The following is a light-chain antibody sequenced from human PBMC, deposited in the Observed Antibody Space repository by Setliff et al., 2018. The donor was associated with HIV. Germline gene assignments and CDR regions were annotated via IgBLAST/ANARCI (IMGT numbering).Light chain of an antibody. Sequence: QSVLTQPPSVSAAPGQTVTISCSGRTSNIGNNYVSWYQHVPGKVPRILIYDTTKRHSGIPDRFSGPKSDTSATLAITGLQTGDEAAYYCATWDGRLSVYVFGSGTKVTVL. V-gene: IGLV1-51*01. CDR1: TSNIGNNY. J-gene: IGLJ1*01. CDR2: DTT. CDR3: ATWDGRLSVYV.